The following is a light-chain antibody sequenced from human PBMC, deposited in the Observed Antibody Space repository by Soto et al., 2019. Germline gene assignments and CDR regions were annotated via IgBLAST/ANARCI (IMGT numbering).Light chain of an antibody. CDR2: KAS. Sequence: DIQMTQSPSTLSASVGDRVTITCRASQSISDWLAWYQQKPGKAPKLLIYKASSLESGVPSRFSGSGSGTEFNLTISSLQPDDFATYYCQQYNSYSETFGQGTKVEVK. CDR1: QSISDW. J-gene: IGKJ1*01. V-gene: IGKV1-5*03. CDR3: QQYNSYSET.